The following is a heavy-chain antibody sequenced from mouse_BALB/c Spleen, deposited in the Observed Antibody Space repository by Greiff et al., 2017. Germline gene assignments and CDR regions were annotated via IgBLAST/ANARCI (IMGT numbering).Heavy chain of an antibody. CDR2: INPSTCYT. J-gene: IGHJ3*01. CDR1: GYTFTSYW. D-gene: IGHD1-1*01. Sequence: VQLQQSGAELAKPGASVKMSCKASGYTFTSYWMHWVKQRPGQGLEWIGYINPSTCYTEYNQKFKDKATLTADKSSSTAYMQLSSLTSEVSAVYYCARGYYGSRGAWFAYWGQGTLVTVSA. V-gene: IGHV1-7*01. CDR3: ARGYYGSRGAWFAY.